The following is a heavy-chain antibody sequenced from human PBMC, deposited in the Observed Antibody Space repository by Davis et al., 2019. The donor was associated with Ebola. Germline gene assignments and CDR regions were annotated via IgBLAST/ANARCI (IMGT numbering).Heavy chain of an antibody. Sequence: GESLKISCAASGFTFSSYSINWVRQAPGKGLEWVSSISSSSSYIYYADSVKGRFTISRDNAKNSLYLQMNSLRAEDTAVYYCARGARGSYVDDYWGQGTLVTVSS. D-gene: IGHD3-10*01. CDR1: GFTFSSYS. CDR2: ISSSSSYI. J-gene: IGHJ4*02. V-gene: IGHV3-21*04. CDR3: ARGARGSYVDDY.